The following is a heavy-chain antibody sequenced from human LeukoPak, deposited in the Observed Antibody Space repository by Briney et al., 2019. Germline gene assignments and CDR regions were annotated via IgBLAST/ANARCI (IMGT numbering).Heavy chain of an antibody. Sequence: PGGSLRLSCAASGFTFRSYWMHWVRQAPGKGLVWVSRINSDGSSTSYADSVKGRFTISRDNAKNTLYLQMNSLRAEDTAVYYCARDEDYDFWSGYYGYWGQGTLVTVSS. CDR2: INSDGSST. D-gene: IGHD3-3*01. V-gene: IGHV3-74*01. J-gene: IGHJ4*02. CDR3: ARDEDYDFWSGYYGY. CDR1: GFTFRSYW.